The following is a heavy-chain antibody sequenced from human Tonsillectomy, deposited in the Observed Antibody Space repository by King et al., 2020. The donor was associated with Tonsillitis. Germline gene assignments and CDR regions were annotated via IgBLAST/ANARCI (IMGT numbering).Heavy chain of an antibody. D-gene: IGHD5-24*01. CDR2: ISYDGSDK. CDR3: AKRRRDGYRSRDRANYGMDV. V-gene: IGHV3-30*18. CDR1: GFIFSDYG. J-gene: IGHJ6*02. Sequence: VQLVESGGGVVQPGRSLRLSCAASGFIFSDYGMHWVRQAPGKGLEWVAIISYDGSDKYYADSVKGRFTISRDNSKNMLDLQMNSLRAEDTAVYYCAKRRRDGYRSRDRANYGMDVWGQGTTVTVSS.